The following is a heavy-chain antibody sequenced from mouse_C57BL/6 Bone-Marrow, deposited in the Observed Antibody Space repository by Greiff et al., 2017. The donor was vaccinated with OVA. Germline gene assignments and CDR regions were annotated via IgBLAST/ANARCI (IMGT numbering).Heavy chain of an antibody. CDR3: ARPLDYSNLFAY. Sequence: EVQVVESGGDLVKPGGSLKLSCAASGFTFSSYGMSWVRQTPDKRLEWVATISSGGSYTYYPDSVKGRFTISRDNAKNTLYLQMSSLKSEDTAMYYCARPLDYSNLFAYWGQGTLVTVSA. CDR1: GFTFSSYG. V-gene: IGHV5-6*01. D-gene: IGHD2-5*01. CDR2: ISSGGSYT. J-gene: IGHJ3*01.